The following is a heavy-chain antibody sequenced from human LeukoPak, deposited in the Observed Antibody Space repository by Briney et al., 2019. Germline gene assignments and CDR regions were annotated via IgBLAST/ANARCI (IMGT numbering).Heavy chain of an antibody. D-gene: IGHD1-26*01. V-gene: IGHV3-33*01. CDR2: IWYDGSNT. CDR3: ARVFGAWSYMGGFDL. Sequence: GTSLRLSCAASGCTFSTFGMHWVRQAPGKGLEWLALIWYDGSNTYYAASVRGRFTISRDNSKNTLWLQLSSLRAEDTALYYCARVFGAWSYMGGFDLWGSGTMVTVSS. CDR1: GCTFSTFG. J-gene: IGHJ3*01.